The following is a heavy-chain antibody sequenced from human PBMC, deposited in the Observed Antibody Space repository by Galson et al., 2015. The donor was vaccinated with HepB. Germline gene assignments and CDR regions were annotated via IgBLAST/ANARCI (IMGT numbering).Heavy chain of an antibody. J-gene: IGHJ4*02. V-gene: IGHV3-30-3*01. CDR3: GRGGLRAVAGTKGDS. CDR1: GFSFSSYA. Sequence: SLRLSCAASGFSFSSYAMYWVRQAPGKGLEWVAIISYDGSNRYYPDSVKGRFTISRDNSKKTLYLQMNSLRAGDTAVYYCGRGGLRAVAGTKGDSWGQGTLVTVSS. CDR2: ISYDGSNR. D-gene: IGHD6-19*01.